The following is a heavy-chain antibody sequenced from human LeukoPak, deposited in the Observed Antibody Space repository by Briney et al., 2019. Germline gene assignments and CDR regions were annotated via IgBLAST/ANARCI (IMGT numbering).Heavy chain of an antibody. CDR2: IYPGDSDT. Sequence: GESLKISCRASGYSFTNYWICWVRQMPGKGLEWMGIIYPGDSDTRYSPSFQGQVTISADKSISTTYLQWSSLKASDTAMYYCARPGGYIYGGYVDYWGQGTLVTVSS. J-gene: IGHJ4*02. D-gene: IGHD5-18*01. CDR1: GYSFTNYW. CDR3: ARPGGYIYGGYVDY. V-gene: IGHV5-51*03.